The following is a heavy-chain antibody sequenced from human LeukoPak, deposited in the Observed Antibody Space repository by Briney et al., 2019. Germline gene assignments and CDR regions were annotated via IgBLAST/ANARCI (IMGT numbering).Heavy chain of an antibody. D-gene: IGHD1-26*01. CDR1: GFTFSDYY. J-gene: IGHJ4*02. V-gene: IGHV3-11*06. CDR3: ARALEGGSKTIDY. CDR2: ISSSSSYT. Sequence: GGSLRVSCAASGFTFSDYYMSWIRQAPGKGLEWVSYISSSSSYTNYADSVKGRFTISRDNAKNSLCLQMNSLRAEDTAVYYCARALEGGSKTIDYWGQGTLVTVSS.